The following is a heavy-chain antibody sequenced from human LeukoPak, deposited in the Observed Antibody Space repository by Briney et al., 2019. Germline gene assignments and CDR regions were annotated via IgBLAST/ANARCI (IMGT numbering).Heavy chain of an antibody. CDR3: ARSRGYFEY. J-gene: IGHJ4*02. CDR2: IYYSGGT. Sequence: PSETLSLTCTASGGSISSYYWSWIRQPPGKGLEWIGYIYYSGGTNYNPSLKSRVTISVDTSKNQFSLKLSSVTAADTAVYYCARSRGYFEYWGQGTLVTVSS. D-gene: IGHD1-26*01. V-gene: IGHV4-59*01. CDR1: GGSISSYY.